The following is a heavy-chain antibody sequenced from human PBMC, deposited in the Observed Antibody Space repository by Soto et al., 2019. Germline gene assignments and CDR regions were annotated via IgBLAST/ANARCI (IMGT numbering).Heavy chain of an antibody. V-gene: IGHV3-23*01. D-gene: IGHD3-10*01. CDR1: GFTFSSYA. Sequence: GGSLRLSCAASGFTFSSYAMSWVRQAPGKGLEWVSAISGSGGSTYYADSVKGRFTISRDNSKNTLYLQMNSLRAEDTAVYYCVKPTYGSGSYYPSAAFDIWGQGTMVTVSS. CDR2: ISGSGGST. J-gene: IGHJ3*02. CDR3: VKPTYGSGSYYPSAAFDI.